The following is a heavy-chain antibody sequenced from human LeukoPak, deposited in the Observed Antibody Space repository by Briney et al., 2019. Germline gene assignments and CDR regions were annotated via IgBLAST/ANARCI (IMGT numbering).Heavy chain of an antibody. J-gene: IGHJ6*02. V-gene: IGHV3-7*01. CDR3: ARELGYCSGGSCHDEDYYYGMDV. CDR2: IKQDGSEK. CDR1: GFTFSSYW. D-gene: IGHD2-15*01. Sequence: GGSLRLSCAASGFTFSSYWMSWVRQAPGKGLEWVANIKQDGSEKYYVDSVKGRFTISRGNAKNSLYLQMNSLRAEDTAVYYCARELGYCSGGSCHDEDYYYGMDVWGQGTTVTVSS.